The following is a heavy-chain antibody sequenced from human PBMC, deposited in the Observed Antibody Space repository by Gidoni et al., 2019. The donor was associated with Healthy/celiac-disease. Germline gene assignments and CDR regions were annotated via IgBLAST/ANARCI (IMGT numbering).Heavy chain of an antibody. J-gene: IGHJ6*02. CDR1: GFPFSSYG. V-gene: IGHV3-30*18. Sequence: QVQLVESGGGVVQPGRSLRLSCAAAGFPFSSYGMPWVRQAPGKGLGWVAVISYDGSNKYYADSVKGRFTISRDNSKNMLYLQMNSLRAEDTAVYYCAKARQWLVSGVNYYYYGMDVWGQGTTVTVSS. CDR2: ISYDGSNK. CDR3: AKARQWLVSGVNYYYYGMDV. D-gene: IGHD6-19*01.